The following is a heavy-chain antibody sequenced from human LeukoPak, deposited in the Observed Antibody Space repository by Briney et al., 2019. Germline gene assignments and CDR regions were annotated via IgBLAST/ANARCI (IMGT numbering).Heavy chain of an antibody. CDR3: ARGYCTSTSCYNDY. D-gene: IGHD2-2*02. J-gene: IGHJ4*02. CDR2: TSFDVSNK. CDR1: GFTFSSYA. Sequence: GGSLRLSCAASGFTFSSYAMHWVRQAPGKGLEWVATTSFDVSNKYYADSVKGRFTISRDNSKNTLYLQMNSLRTEDTAVYSCARGYCTSTSCYNDYWGQGTLVTVSS. V-gene: IGHV3-30*04.